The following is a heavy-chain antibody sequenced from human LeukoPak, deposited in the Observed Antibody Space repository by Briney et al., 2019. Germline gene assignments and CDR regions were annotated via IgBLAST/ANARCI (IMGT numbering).Heavy chain of an antibody. J-gene: IGHJ3*02. Sequence: GGSLRLSCAASGFTFDDYGMSWVRQAPGKGLEWVASIDTTSTYIFYADSVKGRFTISRDNAKNSLYLQMNSLRAEDTAVYYCARDFHRYYYDSSGYNAFDIWGQGTMVTVSS. CDR2: IDTTSTYI. V-gene: IGHV3-21*01. CDR3: ARDFHRYYYDSSGYNAFDI. D-gene: IGHD3-22*01. CDR1: GFTFDDYG.